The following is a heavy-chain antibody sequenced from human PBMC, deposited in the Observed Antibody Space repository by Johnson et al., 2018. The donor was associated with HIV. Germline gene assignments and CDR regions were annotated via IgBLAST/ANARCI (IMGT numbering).Heavy chain of an antibody. CDR3: AKGRGPPRVFDI. CDR1: GFSLSNYD. Sequence: VQLVEAGGGVVQPGRSLRLSCAGSGFSLSNYDMHWVRQATGKGLEWVSVIGAAGDTYYPGSVKGRFTISRDNSKSTLYLQMNSLRAEDTAVYYCAKGRGPPRVFDIWGQGTVVTVSS. D-gene: IGHD3-10*01. V-gene: IGHV3-13*01. CDR2: IGAAGDT. J-gene: IGHJ3*02.